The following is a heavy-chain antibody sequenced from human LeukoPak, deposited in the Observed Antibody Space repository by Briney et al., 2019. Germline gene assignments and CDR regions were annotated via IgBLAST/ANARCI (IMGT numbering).Heavy chain of an antibody. CDR1: GGSISSGGYS. J-gene: IGHJ6*02. V-gene: IGHV4-30-2*01. CDR2: IYHSGST. CDR3: ARGRIAARRNYYYGMDV. D-gene: IGHD6-6*01. Sequence: SQTLSLTCAVSGGSISSGGYSWSWIRQPPGKGLEWIGYIYHSGSTYYNPSLKSRVTISVDRSKNQFSLKLSSVTAADTAVYYCARGRIAARRNYYYGMDVWGQGTTVTVSS.